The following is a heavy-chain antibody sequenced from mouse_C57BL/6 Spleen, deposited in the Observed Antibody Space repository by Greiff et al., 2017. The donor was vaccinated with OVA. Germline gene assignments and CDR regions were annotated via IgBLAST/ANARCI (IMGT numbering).Heavy chain of an antibody. D-gene: IGHD2-1*01. V-gene: IGHV1-64*01. J-gene: IGHJ3*01. CDR2: IHPNSGST. CDR1: GYTFTSYW. CDR3: AREVIYYGNRGFAY. Sequence: VQLQQPGAELVKPGASVKLSCKASGYTFTSYWMHWVKQRPGQGLEWIGMIHPNSGSTNYNEKFKSKATLTVDKSSSTAYMQLSSLTSEDSAVYYCAREVIYYGNRGFAYWGQGTLVTVSA.